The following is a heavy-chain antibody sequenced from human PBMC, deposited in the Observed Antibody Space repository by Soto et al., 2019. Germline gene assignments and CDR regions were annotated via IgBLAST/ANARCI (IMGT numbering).Heavy chain of an antibody. Sequence: EVRLLKSGGGLVQPGGSLRLSCAASGFTFSVYAMSWVRQAPGKGLEWVSGISGSGDSTHYADSVKGRFTVSRDNSKSMLYLQTNILRAEDTAIYYCAKALYGGFTYWGQGTLVTVSS. D-gene: IGHD3-10*01. CDR1: GFTFSVYA. CDR3: AKALYGGFTY. CDR2: ISGSGDST. J-gene: IGHJ4*02. V-gene: IGHV3-23*01.